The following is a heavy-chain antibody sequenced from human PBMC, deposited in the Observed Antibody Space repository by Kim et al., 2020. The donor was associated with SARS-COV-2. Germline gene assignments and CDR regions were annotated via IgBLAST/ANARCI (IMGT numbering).Heavy chain of an antibody. Sequence: GESLKISCKGSGYSFTSYWIGWVRQMPGKGLEWMGLIYPGDSDTRYSPSFQGQVTISADRSISTSYLQWSSLKASDTGMYYCARLMQSYDILTGWGPTIIDYWGQGTLVTVSS. V-gene: IGHV5-51*01. D-gene: IGHD3-9*01. CDR3: ARLMQSYDILTGWGPTIIDY. CDR2: IYPGDSDT. J-gene: IGHJ4*02. CDR1: GYSFTSYW.